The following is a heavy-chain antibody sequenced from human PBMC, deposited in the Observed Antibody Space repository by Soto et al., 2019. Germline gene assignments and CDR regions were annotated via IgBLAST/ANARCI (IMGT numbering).Heavy chain of an antibody. CDR2: ISGSSGST. Sequence: PGGSLRLSCAASGFIFNDYYMSWIRQAPGEGLEWVSSISGSSGSTNYADSVKGRFTISRDNAKNSLYLQMNSLRAEDTAVYYCARYAAEVTTFFDYWGQGTLVTVSS. V-gene: IGHV3-11*06. CDR3: ARYAAEVTTFFDY. J-gene: IGHJ4*02. CDR1: GFIFNDYY. D-gene: IGHD4-4*01.